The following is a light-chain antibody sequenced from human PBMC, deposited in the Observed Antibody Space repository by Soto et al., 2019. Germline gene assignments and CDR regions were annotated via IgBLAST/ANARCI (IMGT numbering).Light chain of an antibody. CDR3: QQSYSTPLFT. CDR2: AAS. V-gene: IGKV1-39*01. CDR1: QSISSY. J-gene: IGKJ3*01. Sequence: DIQMTQSPSSLSASVGDRVTITCRASQSISSYLNWYQQKPGKAPKLLIYAASSLQSGGPSRFSGSGSGTDFTRTISILQPDDFATYYCQQSYSTPLFTFGPGTKLDIK.